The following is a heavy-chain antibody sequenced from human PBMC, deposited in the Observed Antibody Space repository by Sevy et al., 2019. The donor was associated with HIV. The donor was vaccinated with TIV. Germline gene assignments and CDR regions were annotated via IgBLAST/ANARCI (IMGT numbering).Heavy chain of an antibody. Sequence: GGSLRLSCAASGFTFDDYTMHWVRQAPGKGLEWVSLISWDGGSTYYADSVKGRFTISRDNSKNSLYLQMNSLRTEDTALYYCAKESLYYYDSSGTYYFYYWGQGTLVTVSS. V-gene: IGHV3-43*01. CDR2: ISWDGGST. CDR3: AKESLYYYDSSGTYYFYY. D-gene: IGHD3-22*01. J-gene: IGHJ4*02. CDR1: GFTFDDYT.